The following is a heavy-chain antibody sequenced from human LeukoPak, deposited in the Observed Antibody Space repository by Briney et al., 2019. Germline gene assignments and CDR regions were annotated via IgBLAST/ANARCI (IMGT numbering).Heavy chain of an antibody. CDR2: IYTSVST. CDR1: GGSISSYY. Sequence: KPSETLSLTCTVSGGSISSYYWSWIRQPAGKGLEWIGRIYTSVSTNYNPSLKSRVTMSVDTSKNQFSLKLSSVTAADTAVYYCARDHSSGWINWFDPWGQGTLVTVSS. CDR3: ARDHSSGWINWFDP. D-gene: IGHD6-19*01. J-gene: IGHJ5*02. V-gene: IGHV4-4*07.